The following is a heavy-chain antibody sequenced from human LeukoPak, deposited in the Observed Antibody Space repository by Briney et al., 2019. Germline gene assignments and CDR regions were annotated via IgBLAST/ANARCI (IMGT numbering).Heavy chain of an antibody. Sequence: GGSLTLSCAASGFSFSSYNMNWVRQAPGKGLEWVSCISSSSTSIYYAYSVKRVFTISTDNTKNSQSLQMNSLGAEDTAVYYCARDEAGDLGAFDIWGQGTMVTVSS. J-gene: IGHJ3*02. CDR2: ISSSSTSI. CDR1: GFSFSSYN. CDR3: ARDEAGDLGAFDI. V-gene: IGHV3-21*05. D-gene: IGHD3-16*01.